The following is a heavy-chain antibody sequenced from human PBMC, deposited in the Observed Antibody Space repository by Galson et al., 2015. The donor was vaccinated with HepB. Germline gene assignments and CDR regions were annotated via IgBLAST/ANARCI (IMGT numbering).Heavy chain of an antibody. CDR1: GYSFTSYW. CDR3: ASSTIFGVVTQYYFDY. Sequence: QSGAEVKKPGESLRISCKGSGYSFTSYWISWVRQMPGKGLEWMGRIDPSDSYTNYSPSFQGHVTISADKSISTAYLQWSSLKASDTAMYYCASSTIFGVVTQYYFDYWGQGTLVTVSS. J-gene: IGHJ4*02. D-gene: IGHD3-3*01. V-gene: IGHV5-10-1*01. CDR2: IDPSDSYT.